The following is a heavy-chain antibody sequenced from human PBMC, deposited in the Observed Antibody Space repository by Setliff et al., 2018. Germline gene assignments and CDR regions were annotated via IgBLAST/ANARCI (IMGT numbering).Heavy chain of an antibody. CDR1: GGSISSYY. Sequence: SETLSLTCTVSGGSISSYYWSWIRQPAGKVLEWIGRIYTSGSANYNPSLKSRVTMSIDTSKNQFSLKLNSVTAADMAVYYCAREQWLDPPGYYYMDVWAKGTTVTSP. CDR2: IYTSGSA. V-gene: IGHV4-4*07. D-gene: IGHD6-19*01. CDR3: AREQWLDPPGYYYMDV. J-gene: IGHJ6*03.